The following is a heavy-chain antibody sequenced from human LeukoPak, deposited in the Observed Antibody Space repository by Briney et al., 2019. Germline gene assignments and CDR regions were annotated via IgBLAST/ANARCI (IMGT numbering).Heavy chain of an antibody. CDR1: GFTFSSYW. CDR2: TKQDGSAK. Sequence: GGSLRLSCAASGFTFSSYWMSWVRQAPGKGLEWVASTKQDGSAKYYVDSVKGRFTISRDNAKNSLYLQMNSLRAEDTAVYYCASYLGATRSFDYWGQGTLVTVSS. CDR3: ASYLGATRSFDY. D-gene: IGHD1-26*01. V-gene: IGHV3-7*02. J-gene: IGHJ4*02.